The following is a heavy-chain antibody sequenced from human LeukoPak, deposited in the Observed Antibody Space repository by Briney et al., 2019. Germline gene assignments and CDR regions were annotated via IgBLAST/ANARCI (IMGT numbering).Heavy chain of an antibody. Sequence: GGSLRLSCAASGFAFSSYGMHWVRQAPGKGLEWVAVMAYDGSNKYYADSVKGRFTTSRDNSKNTLYLQINSLRTEDTAVYYCARDQRIAVAGVDYWGQGTLVTVSS. CDR1: GFAFSSYG. CDR2: MAYDGSNK. J-gene: IGHJ4*02. D-gene: IGHD6-19*01. V-gene: IGHV3-30*03. CDR3: ARDQRIAVAGVDY.